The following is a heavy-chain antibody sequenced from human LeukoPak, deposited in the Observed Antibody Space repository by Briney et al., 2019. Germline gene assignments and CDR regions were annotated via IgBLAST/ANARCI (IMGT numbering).Heavy chain of an antibody. CDR3: ASADWAQQPFDY. V-gene: IGHV4-38-2*02. Sequence: SETLSLTCTVSGYSISSGYYWGWIRQPPGKGLEWIGSIYHSGSTYYNPSLKSRVTISVDTSKNQFSLKLSSVTAADTAVYYCASADWAQQPFDYWGQGTLVTVSS. CDR2: IYHSGST. J-gene: IGHJ4*02. D-gene: IGHD6-13*01. CDR1: GYSISSGYY.